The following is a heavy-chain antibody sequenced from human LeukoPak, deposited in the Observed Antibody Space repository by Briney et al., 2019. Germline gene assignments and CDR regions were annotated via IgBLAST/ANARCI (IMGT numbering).Heavy chain of an antibody. CDR3: AREGRDLYYGSILYGMDV. Sequence: SQTLSLTCTVSVGSISSGGYYWSWIRHHPGKGLEWVGYIYYSGTTYYNPSLKSRVNILVGTSNNQFSLKLSSVTAAGTAVYFCAREGRDLYYGSILYGMDVWGQGTTVTVSS. D-gene: IGHD3-10*01. CDR1: VGSISSGGYY. CDR2: IYYSGTT. V-gene: IGHV4-31*03. J-gene: IGHJ6*02.